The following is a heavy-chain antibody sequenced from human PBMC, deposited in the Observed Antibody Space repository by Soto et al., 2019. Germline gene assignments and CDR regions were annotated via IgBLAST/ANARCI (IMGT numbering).Heavy chain of an antibody. CDR3: ATEGYSSDWYHDY. J-gene: IGHJ4*02. CDR1: GFTFSSNS. CDR2: ISSTSSYS. V-gene: IGHV3-21*01. D-gene: IGHD6-19*01. Sequence: EVQLVESGGGLVKPGGSLRLSCTASGFTFSSNSMNWVRQAPGKGLEWVSSISSTSSYSYYADSVKGRFTISSDDAKNSLYLQMYSLRVEDTALYYCATEGYSSDWYHDYWGQGTLVTVTS.